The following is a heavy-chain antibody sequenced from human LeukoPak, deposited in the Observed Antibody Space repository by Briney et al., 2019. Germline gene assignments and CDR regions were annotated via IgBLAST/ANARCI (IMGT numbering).Heavy chain of an antibody. V-gene: IGHV3-48*03. CDR2: ISSSGSTI. CDR3: ARGGVCSSTSCYRRHFDY. CDR1: GFTFSSYE. D-gene: IGHD2-2*01. Sequence: PGGSLRLSCAASGFTFSSYEMNWVRQAPGKGLEWVSYISSSGSTIYYADSVKGRFTISRDNAKNSLYLQMNSLRAEDTAVYHCARGGVCSSTSCYRRHFDYWGQGTLVTVSS. J-gene: IGHJ4*02.